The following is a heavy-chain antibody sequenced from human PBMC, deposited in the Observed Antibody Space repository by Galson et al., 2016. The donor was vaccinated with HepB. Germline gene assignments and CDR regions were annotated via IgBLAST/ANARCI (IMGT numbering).Heavy chain of an antibody. CDR1: GYTFINYW. Sequence: SGAEVKKPGESLKISCKSSGYTFINYWIGWVRQMPGKGLEWMGIIYPGDSDIRYSPSFQGQVTISADKSITTAYLQWSSLKASDTAMYYCARARSSDKAGYYQCMDVWGQGTTVIVS. D-gene: IGHD3-10*01. CDR2: IYPGDSDI. CDR3: ARARSSDKAGYYQCMDV. J-gene: IGHJ6*02. V-gene: IGHV5-51*01.